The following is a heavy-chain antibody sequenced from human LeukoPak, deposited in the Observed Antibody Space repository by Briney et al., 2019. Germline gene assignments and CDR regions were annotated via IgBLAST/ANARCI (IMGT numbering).Heavy chain of an antibody. J-gene: IGHJ5*02. CDR3: ARDKASSWYQHWFDP. CDR2: IYTSGST. CDR1: GGSLSSYY. D-gene: IGHD6-13*01. Sequence: SETLSLTCTVSGGSLSSYYWRWIRQPAGKGLEWIGRIYTSGSTNYNTSLKSRVTMSVDTSKNQFSLKLSSVTAADTAVYYCARDKASSWYQHWFDPWGQGTLVTVSS. V-gene: IGHV4-4*07.